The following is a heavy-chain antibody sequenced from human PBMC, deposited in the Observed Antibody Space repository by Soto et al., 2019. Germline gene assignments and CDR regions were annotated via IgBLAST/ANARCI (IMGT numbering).Heavy chain of an antibody. CDR3: ARSGKGPQGFGY. CDR2: INHSGST. Sequence: SETLSLTCAVYGGSFSGYYWTWIRQPPGRGLEWIGEINHSGSTNYNPSLKSRVTISVDTSKSQFSLKLSSVTAADTAAYYCARSGKGPQGFGYWGQGTLVTVSS. V-gene: IGHV4-34*01. D-gene: IGHD1-26*01. J-gene: IGHJ4*02. CDR1: GGSFSGYY.